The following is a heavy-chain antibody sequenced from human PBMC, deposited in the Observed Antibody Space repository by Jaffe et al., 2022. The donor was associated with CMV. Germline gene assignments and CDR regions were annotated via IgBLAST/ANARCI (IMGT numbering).Heavy chain of an antibody. J-gene: IGHJ6*03. V-gene: IGHV3-15*01. CDR1: GFTFSNAW. Sequence: EVQLVESGGGLVKPGGSLRLSCAASGFTFSNAWMSWVRQAPGKGLEWVGRIKSKTDGGTTDYAAPVKGRFTISRDDSKNTLYLQMNSLKTEDTAVYYCTTVVVVVPAHTINYYYYYMDVWGKGTTVTVSS. CDR2: IKSKTDGGTT. D-gene: IGHD2-2*01. CDR3: TTVVVVVPAHTINYYYYYMDV.